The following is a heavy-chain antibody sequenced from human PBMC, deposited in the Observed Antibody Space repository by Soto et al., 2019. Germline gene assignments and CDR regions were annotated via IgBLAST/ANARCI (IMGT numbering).Heavy chain of an antibody. CDR1: GGSISSYY. D-gene: IGHD2-2*02. Sequence: SETLSLTCTVSGGSISSYYWSWIRQPAGKXLEWIGRIYTSGSTNYNPSLKSRVTMSVDTSKNQFSLKLSSVTAADTAVYYCARDSVTFIVVVPAAIRHYYYYGMDVWGQGTTVTVSS. J-gene: IGHJ6*02. CDR3: ARDSVTFIVVVPAAIRHYYYYGMDV. CDR2: IYTSGST. V-gene: IGHV4-4*07.